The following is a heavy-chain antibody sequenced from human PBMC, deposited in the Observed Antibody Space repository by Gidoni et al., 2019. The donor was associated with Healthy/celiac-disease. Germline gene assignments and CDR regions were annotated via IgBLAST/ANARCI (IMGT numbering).Heavy chain of an antibody. V-gene: IGHV1-2*06. D-gene: IGHD2-15*01. CDR1: GYTFTGYY. Sequence: QVQLVQSGAEVKKPGASVNVSCTASGYTFTGYYMHRVRQAPGQRLEWMGRINPNSGGTNYAQKFQGRVTMTRDTSISTAYMELSRLRSDDTAVYYCASTPHCSGGSCYSLPSDYWGQGTLVTVSS. CDR3: ASTPHCSGGSCYSLPSDY. CDR2: INPNSGGT. J-gene: IGHJ4*02.